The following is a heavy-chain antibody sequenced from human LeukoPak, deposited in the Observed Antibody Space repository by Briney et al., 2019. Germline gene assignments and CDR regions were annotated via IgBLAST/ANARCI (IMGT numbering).Heavy chain of an antibody. V-gene: IGHV3-48*03. CDR3: ARTAVRLGELSLCYFDY. CDR1: GFTFSSYE. J-gene: IGHJ4*02. Sequence: GGSLRLSCAASGFTFSSYEMNWVRQAPGKGLEWVSYISSSGSTIYYADSVKGRFTISRDNAKNSLYLQMNSLRAEDTAVYYCARTAVRLGELSLCYFDYWGQGTLVTVSS. CDR2: ISSSGSTI. D-gene: IGHD3-16*02.